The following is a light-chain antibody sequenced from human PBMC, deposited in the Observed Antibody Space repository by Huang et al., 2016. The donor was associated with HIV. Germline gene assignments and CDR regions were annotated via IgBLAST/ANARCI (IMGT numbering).Light chain of an antibody. CDR1: QDITNI. V-gene: IGKV1-17*03. CDR2: AAS. CDR3: LQHNDFPLT. J-gene: IGKJ4*01. Sequence: DIPTTQSPSAMSASIGDRVIIACRASQDITNILAWFQQKPGKVPKRLMYAASNLEGGVPSRFSDSGSGTEFTLTIVRRQPEDSATYYCLQHNDFPLTCGGGTRVEI.